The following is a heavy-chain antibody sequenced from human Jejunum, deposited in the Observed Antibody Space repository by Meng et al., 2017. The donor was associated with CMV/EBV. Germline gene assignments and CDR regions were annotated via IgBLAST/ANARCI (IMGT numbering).Heavy chain of an antibody. CDR2: IYYTGTT. V-gene: IGHV4-59*01. CDR3: ARGAGWYAF. J-gene: IGHJ5*01. Sequence: HVQLQESGPGLVKPPQTLSLTCTVSGGSISSSYWSWIRQPPGKGLEWIGYIYYTGTTNYNPSLKSRVTISLDTSKNQFSLKLTSMTAADTAVYYCARGAGWYAFWGQGTLVTVSS. CDR1: GGSISSSY.